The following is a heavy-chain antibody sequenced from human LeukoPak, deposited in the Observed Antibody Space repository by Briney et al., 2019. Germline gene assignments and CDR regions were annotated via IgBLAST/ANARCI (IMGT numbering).Heavy chain of an antibody. CDR1: GGTFSSYA. CDR2: IIPIFGTA. CDR3: ARDHEWLYYFDY. D-gene: IGHD3-3*01. Sequence: GSSVKVSCRASGGTFSSYALSWVRQAPGQGLEWMGRIIPIFGTANYAQKFQGRVTITTDESTSTAYMELSSLRSEDTAVYYCARDHEWLYYFDYWGQGTLVTVSS. V-gene: IGHV1-69*05. J-gene: IGHJ4*02.